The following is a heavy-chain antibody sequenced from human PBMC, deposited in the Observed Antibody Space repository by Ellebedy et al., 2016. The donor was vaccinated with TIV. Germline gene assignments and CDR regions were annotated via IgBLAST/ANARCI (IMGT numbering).Heavy chain of an antibody. V-gene: IGHV3-74*01. J-gene: IGHJ4*02. CDR3: ARGYNSGLDF. CDR2: FKIVASSA. D-gene: IGHD5-18*01. CDR1: GFTFTSHY. Sequence: HTGGSLRLSCATSGFTFTSHYMHWVRQVPGKGLVWVSRFKIVASSASYTDSVKGRFTISEDNAKSILYLQMNGLRAEDTAVYYCARGYNSGLDFWGQGTLVTGSS.